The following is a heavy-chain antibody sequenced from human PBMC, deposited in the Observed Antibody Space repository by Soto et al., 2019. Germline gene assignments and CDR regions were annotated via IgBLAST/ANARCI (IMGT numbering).Heavy chain of an antibody. V-gene: IGHV3-13*01. CDR2: IGTAGDT. CDR3: ARKQWLVRGHWYFDL. Sequence: EVQLVESGGGLVQPGGSLRLSCAASGFTFSSYDMHWVRQAPGKGLEWVSAIGTAGDTYYPGSVKCRFTISRENAKNSLYLQMDSLRAGDTAVYYCARKQWLVRGHWYFDLWGRGTLVTVSS. CDR1: GFTFSSYD. D-gene: IGHD6-19*01. J-gene: IGHJ2*01.